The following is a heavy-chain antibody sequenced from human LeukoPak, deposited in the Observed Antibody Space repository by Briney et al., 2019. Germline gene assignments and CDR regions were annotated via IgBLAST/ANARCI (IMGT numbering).Heavy chain of an antibody. Sequence: ASVKVSCKASGYTFTGYYMHWVRQARGQGLEWMGRINPNSGGTNYAQKFQGRVTMTRDTSISTAYMELSRLRSDDTAVYYCARDRSLGPWLSYWGQGTLVTVSS. J-gene: IGHJ4*02. CDR2: INPNSGGT. V-gene: IGHV1-2*06. CDR1: GYTFTGYY. D-gene: IGHD5-24*01. CDR3: ARDRSLGPWLSY.